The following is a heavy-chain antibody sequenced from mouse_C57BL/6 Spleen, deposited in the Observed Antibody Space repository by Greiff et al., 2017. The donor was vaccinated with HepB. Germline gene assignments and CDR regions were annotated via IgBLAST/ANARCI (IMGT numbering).Heavy chain of an antibody. CDR3: GRDTAVPAWFAY. D-gene: IGHD1-1*01. J-gene: IGHJ3*01. CDR1: GYTFTGYW. CDR2: ILPGSGST. Sequence: VQLQQSGAELMKPGASVKLSCKATGYTFTGYWIEWVKQRPGHGLEWIGEILPGSGSTNYTEKFKGKATFTADTSSNTAYMQLSSLATEDSAIDYCGRDTAVPAWFAYWGQGTLVTVSA. V-gene: IGHV1-9*01.